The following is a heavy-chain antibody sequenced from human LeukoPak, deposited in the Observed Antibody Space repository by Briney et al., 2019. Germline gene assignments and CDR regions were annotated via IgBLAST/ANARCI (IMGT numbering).Heavy chain of an antibody. D-gene: IGHD3-9*01. J-gene: IGHJ5*02. CDR2: TYYRSKWYN. V-gene: IGHV6-1*01. Sequence: SQTLSLTCAISGDSASSNSAGWNWIRQSPSRGLEWLGRTYYRSKWYNDYAVSVKSRITINPDTSKNQFSLQLNSVTPEDTAVYYCAREEDLSGFYDWFDPWGQGTLVTVSS. CDR1: GDSASSNSAG. CDR3: AREEDLSGFYDWFDP.